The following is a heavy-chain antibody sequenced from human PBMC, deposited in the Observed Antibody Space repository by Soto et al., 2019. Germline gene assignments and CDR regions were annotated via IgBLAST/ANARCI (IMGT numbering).Heavy chain of an antibody. Sequence: QPGGSLRLSCAASGFTFSSYGMHWVRQAPGKGLEWVAVISYDGSNKYYADSVKGRFTISRDNSKNTLYLQMNSLRAEDTAVYYCAKDLGRGPYYDFWSGPFDYWGQGALVTVSS. CDR1: GFTFSSYG. V-gene: IGHV3-30*18. D-gene: IGHD3-3*01. J-gene: IGHJ4*02. CDR2: ISYDGSNK. CDR3: AKDLGRGPYYDFWSGPFDY.